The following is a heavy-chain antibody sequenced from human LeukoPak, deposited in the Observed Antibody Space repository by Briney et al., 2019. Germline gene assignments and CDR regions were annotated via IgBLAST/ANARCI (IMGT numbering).Heavy chain of an antibody. V-gene: IGHV1-18*01. CDR2: ISGYNSNT. CDR1: GYTFNNYG. D-gene: IGHD6-19*01. CDR3: ASIAVAGSDFDY. J-gene: IGHJ4*02. Sequence: ASVKVSCKVSGYTFNNYGISWVRQAPGQGLEWMGWISGYNSNTNYAQKLQGRVTMTTDTSTSTAYMEVRSLRSEDTAVYYCASIAVAGSDFDYWGQGTLVTVSS.